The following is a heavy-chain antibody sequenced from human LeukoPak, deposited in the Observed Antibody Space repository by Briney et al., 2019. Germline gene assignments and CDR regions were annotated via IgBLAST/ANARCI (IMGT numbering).Heavy chain of an antibody. CDR1: GYMFSSYG. Sequence: GGTLRLSCAASGYMFSSYGMSWVRQAPGKGLGWVSGTRGSGSSTYYADSVKGRVTISRDNAKKSLYLQMHSLRAEDTAVYYCARDLMGWGLHYFDYWGQGTLVTVSS. V-gene: IGHV3-23*01. CDR3: ARDLMGWGLHYFDY. D-gene: IGHD2-8*01. J-gene: IGHJ4*02. CDR2: TRGSGSST.